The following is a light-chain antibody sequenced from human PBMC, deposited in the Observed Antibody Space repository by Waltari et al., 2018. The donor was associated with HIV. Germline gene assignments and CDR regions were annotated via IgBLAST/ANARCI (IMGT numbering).Light chain of an antibody. Sequence: QSVLSQPPSASGTPGQRVTTSCCRGCANIGSNTCYYYQQRPGMAPKLLIYGNSERPSGVPDRFSGSKSGTSASLAISGLQSEDEADYYCSTWDDSLNGPVFGGGTKLTVL. CDR3: STWDDSLNGPV. CDR2: GNS. CDR1: CANIGSNT. J-gene: IGLJ2*01. V-gene: IGLV1-44*01.